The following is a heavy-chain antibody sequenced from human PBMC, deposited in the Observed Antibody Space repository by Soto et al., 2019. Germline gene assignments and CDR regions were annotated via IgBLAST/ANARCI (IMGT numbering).Heavy chain of an antibody. Sequence: GGSLRLSCAASGFTFSSYAMSWVRQAPGKGLEWVSAISGSGGSTYYADSVKGRFTISRDNSKNTLYLQMNSLRAEDTAVYYCAKDSAINYDYVWGSYRPHYYFDYWGQGTLVTVSS. CDR2: ISGSGGST. CDR3: AKDSAINYDYVWGSYRPHYYFDY. V-gene: IGHV3-23*01. J-gene: IGHJ4*02. CDR1: GFTFSSYA. D-gene: IGHD3-16*02.